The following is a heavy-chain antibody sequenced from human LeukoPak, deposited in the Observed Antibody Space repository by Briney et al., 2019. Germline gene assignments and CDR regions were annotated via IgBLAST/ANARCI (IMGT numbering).Heavy chain of an antibody. Sequence: GGSLRLSCAASGFTFSSYWMHWVRQAPGKGLMWVSRINSDGSSTSYADSVKGRFTISRDNAKNTLYLQMNSLRAEDTAVYYCARDHPDGFDYCGQGTLVTVSS. CDR3: ARDHPDGFDY. CDR1: GFTFSSYW. D-gene: IGHD5-24*01. J-gene: IGHJ4*02. V-gene: IGHV3-74*01. CDR2: INSDGSST.